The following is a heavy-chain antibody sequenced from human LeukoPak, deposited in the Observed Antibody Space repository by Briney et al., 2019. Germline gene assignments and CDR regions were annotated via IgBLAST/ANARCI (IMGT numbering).Heavy chain of an antibody. Sequence: SETLSLTCTVSGYSISSGYYWGWIRQPPGKGLEWIGSIYHSGSTYYNPSLKSRVTISVDKSKNQFSLKLSSVTAADTAVYYCARDSGRFGEQDAFDIWGQGTMVTVSS. V-gene: IGHV4-38-2*02. CDR3: ARDSGRFGEQDAFDI. D-gene: IGHD3-10*01. CDR1: GYSISSGYY. CDR2: IYHSGST. J-gene: IGHJ3*02.